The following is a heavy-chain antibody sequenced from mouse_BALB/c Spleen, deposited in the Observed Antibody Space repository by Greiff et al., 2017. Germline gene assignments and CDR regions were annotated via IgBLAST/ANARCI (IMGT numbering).Heavy chain of an antibody. Sequence: EVKLQESGGDLVKPGGSLKLSCAASGFTFSSYGMSWVRQTPDKRLEWVATISSGGSYTYYPDSVKGRFTISRDNAKNTLYLQMSSLKSEDTAMYYCARGGGYYGSSSLFDYWGQGTTLTVSS. CDR1: GFTFSSYG. V-gene: IGHV5-6*02. D-gene: IGHD1-1*01. CDR3: ARGGGYYGSSSLFDY. CDR2: ISSGGSYT. J-gene: IGHJ2*01.